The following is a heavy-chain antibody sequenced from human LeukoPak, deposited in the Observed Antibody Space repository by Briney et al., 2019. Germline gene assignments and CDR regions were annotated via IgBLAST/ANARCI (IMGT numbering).Heavy chain of an antibody. CDR2: IYDTETT. CDR3: ASRPGGSTWYGVFDY. J-gene: IGHJ4*02. CDR1: GASMSNHY. D-gene: IGHD6-13*01. Sequence: SETLSLTCTVSGASMSNHYWSWIRQPPGKGLEWIGYIYDTETTNYNPSLSSRVSMSVDTSKNQFSLKLYSVTAADTALYYCASRPGGSTWYGVFDYWSRGTLVTVPS. V-gene: IGHV4-59*11.